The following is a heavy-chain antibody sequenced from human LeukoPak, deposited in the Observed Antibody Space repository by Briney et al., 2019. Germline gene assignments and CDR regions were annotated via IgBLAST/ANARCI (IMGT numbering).Heavy chain of an antibody. CDR3: ARESYGLSLNY. D-gene: IGHD5-18*01. V-gene: IGHV1-2*06. J-gene: IGHJ4*02. Sequence: ASVKVSCKASGYTFTGYYMHWVRQAPGQGLEWMGRINPNSGGTNYAQKFQGRVTVTRDTSISTAYMELSRLTSDDTAVYYCARESYGLSLNYWDQGTLVTVSS. CDR2: INPNSGGT. CDR1: GYTFTGYY.